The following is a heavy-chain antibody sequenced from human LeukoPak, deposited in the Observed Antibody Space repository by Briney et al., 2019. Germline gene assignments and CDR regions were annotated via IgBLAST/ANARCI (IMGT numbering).Heavy chain of an antibody. D-gene: IGHD6-25*01. CDR2: IYDSGST. CDR1: GGSFSGYY. Sequence: SETLSLTCAVYGGSFSGYYWNWIRQPPGKGLEWIGFIYDSGSTYYNPSLKSRVTISLDTSKNQFSLKMSSVTAADTAVYYCARKPSGSSRYDYWGQGTLVTVSS. J-gene: IGHJ4*02. V-gene: IGHV4-59*01. CDR3: ARKPSGSSRYDY.